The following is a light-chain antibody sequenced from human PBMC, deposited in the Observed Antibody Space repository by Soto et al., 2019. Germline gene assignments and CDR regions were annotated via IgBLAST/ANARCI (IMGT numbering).Light chain of an antibody. J-gene: IGLJ1*01. CDR2: DVS. V-gene: IGLV2-14*01. CDR1: SSDVGSFDS. Sequence: QSVLTQPASVSGSPGQPITISCTRTSSDVGSFDSVAWYQHNPGKAPKLMIYDVSNRPSGVSSRFSGSKSGNTASLSISGLQTEDEANYYCSSFTTSSTLVFGTGTKVTV. CDR3: SSFTTSSTLV.